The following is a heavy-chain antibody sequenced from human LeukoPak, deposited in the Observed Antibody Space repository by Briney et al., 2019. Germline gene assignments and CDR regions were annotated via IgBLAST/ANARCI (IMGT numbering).Heavy chain of an antibody. J-gene: IGHJ6*04. CDR3: AKGGFTVTAYYYYGMDV. V-gene: IGHV3-23*01. CDR2: ISGSGGST. Sequence: GGSLRLSCAASGFTFSSYAMSWVRQAPGKGLEWVSAISGSGGSTYYADSVKGRFTISRDNSKNTLYLQMNSLRAEDTAVYYCAKGGFTVTAYYYYGMDVWGKGTTVTVSS. D-gene: IGHD4-17*01. CDR1: GFTFSSYA.